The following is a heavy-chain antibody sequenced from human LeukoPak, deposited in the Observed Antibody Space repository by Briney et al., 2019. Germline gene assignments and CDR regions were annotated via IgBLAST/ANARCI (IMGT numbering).Heavy chain of an antibody. J-gene: IGHJ4*02. CDR3: TSAAHDY. CDR2: ILYDGGNT. V-gene: IGHV3-30*02. D-gene: IGHD6-25*01. Sequence: PGGSLRLSCAASGFTFSNYGMHWVRQAPGKGLEWVAFILYDGGNTYYPDSVKGRFTISRDNSKNTLYLQMNNVRAEDTAIYYCTSAAHDYWGQGTLVTVSS. CDR1: GFTFSNYG.